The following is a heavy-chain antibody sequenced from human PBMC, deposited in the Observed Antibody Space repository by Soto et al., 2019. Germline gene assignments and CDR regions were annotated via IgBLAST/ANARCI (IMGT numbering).Heavy chain of an antibody. CDR2: IGTAGDT. CDR1: GFTFSSYD. J-gene: IGHJ4*02. D-gene: IGHD3-16*01. V-gene: IGHV3-13*01. Sequence: EVQLVESGGGLVQPGGSLRLSCAASGFTFSSYDMHWVRQATGKGLEWVSAIGTAGDTYYPGSVKGRFTISRENAKSSLYRQMTSLRAGDTAVYYCPRDPGGDYFDYWGQGTLVTVSS. CDR3: PRDPGGDYFDY.